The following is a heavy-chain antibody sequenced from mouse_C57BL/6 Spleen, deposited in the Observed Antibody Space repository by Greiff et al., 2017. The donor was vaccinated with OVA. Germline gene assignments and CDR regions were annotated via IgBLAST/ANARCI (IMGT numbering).Heavy chain of an antibody. CDR3: ARWPYYGSSYNYAMDY. V-gene: IGHV1-9*01. Sequence: QVQLQQSGAELMKPGASVKLSCKATGYTFTGYWIEWVKQRPGHGLEWIGEILPGSGSTNYNEKFKGKATFTADTSSNTAYMQLSSLTTEDSAIYYCARWPYYGSSYNYAMDYWGQGTSVTVSS. D-gene: IGHD1-1*01. J-gene: IGHJ4*01. CDR1: GYTFTGYW. CDR2: ILPGSGST.